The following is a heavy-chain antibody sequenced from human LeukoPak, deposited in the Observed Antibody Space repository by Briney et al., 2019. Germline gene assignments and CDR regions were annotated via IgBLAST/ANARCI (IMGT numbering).Heavy chain of an antibody. Sequence: GGSLRLSCAASGFTFGSYSMNWVRQAPGKGLEWVSSISRSSRYIYYADSVKGRFTISRDNAKNSLYLQMNSLRAEDTAVYYCARDLGERDSPDYWGQGTLVTVSS. CDR2: ISRSSRYI. V-gene: IGHV3-21*01. J-gene: IGHJ4*02. CDR1: GFTFGSYS. CDR3: ARDLGERDSPDY. D-gene: IGHD3-10*01.